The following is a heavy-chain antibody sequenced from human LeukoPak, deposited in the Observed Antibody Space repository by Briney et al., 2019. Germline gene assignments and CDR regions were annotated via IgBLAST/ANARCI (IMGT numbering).Heavy chain of an antibody. Sequence: SETLSLTCAVSGGSISSSNWWSWVRQPPGKGLEWIGSIYYSGSTYYNPSLKSRVTISVDTSKNQFSLKLSSVTAADTAVYYCARVGGYYYGSGSYGLWGQGTLVTVSS. V-gene: IGHV4-4*02. D-gene: IGHD3-10*01. J-gene: IGHJ4*02. CDR3: ARVGGYYYGSGSYGL. CDR1: GGSISSSNW. CDR2: IYYSGST.